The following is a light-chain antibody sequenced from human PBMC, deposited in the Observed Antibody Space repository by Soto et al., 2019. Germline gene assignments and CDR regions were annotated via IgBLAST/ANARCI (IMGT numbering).Light chain of an antibody. CDR3: QQRSNWPLP. CDR2: DAS. V-gene: IGKV3-11*01. Sequence: EIVLTQSPATLSLSPGERATLSCRASQSVSSYLAWYQQKPGQAPRLLIYDASNRATGIPARFSGSGSGTDFPLTIRRLEPEDFAVYYCQQRSNWPLPFGQGTRLEIK. J-gene: IGKJ5*01. CDR1: QSVSSY.